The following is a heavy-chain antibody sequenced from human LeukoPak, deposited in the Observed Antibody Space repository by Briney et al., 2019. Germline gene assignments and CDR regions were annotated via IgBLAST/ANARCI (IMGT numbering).Heavy chain of an antibody. CDR3: ARDLSDTAMDTRWDDY. D-gene: IGHD5-18*01. J-gene: IGHJ4*02. Sequence: SETLSLTCTVSGYSFSSGYYWGWIRQPPGKGLEWIGSIYHSGSTYYNPSLKSRVTISVDTSKNQFSLKLSSVTAADTAVYYCARDLSDTAMDTRWDDYWGQGTLVTVSS. CDR2: IYHSGST. V-gene: IGHV4-38-2*02. CDR1: GYSFSSGYY.